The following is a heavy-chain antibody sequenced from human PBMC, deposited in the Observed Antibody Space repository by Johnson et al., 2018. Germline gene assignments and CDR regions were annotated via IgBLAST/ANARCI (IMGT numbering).Heavy chain of an antibody. D-gene: IGHD3-22*01. Sequence: VQLRESGGGLVQPGGSLRLSCAASGFTLTSYAMSWVRQAPGKGLEWVSAIIRSGQNTHYADSEQGRFIISRDTSKNTVYLQMTSLRAEDTAVYYCAKRGYYDSSNNYAPFDYWGQGTLVTVSS. CDR3: AKRGYYDSSNNYAPFDY. CDR1: GFTLTSYA. V-gene: IGHV3-23*01. J-gene: IGHJ4*02. CDR2: IIRSGQNT.